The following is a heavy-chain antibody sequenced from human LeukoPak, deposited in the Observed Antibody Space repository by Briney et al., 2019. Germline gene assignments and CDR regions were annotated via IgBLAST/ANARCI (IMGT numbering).Heavy chain of an antibody. J-gene: IGHJ6*03. CDR2: LSDSSGST. V-gene: IGHV3-23*01. Sequence: GGSLRLSCAASGFTFDDYGMSWVRQAPGKGLEWVSSLSDSSGSTYYADSVKGRFTISRDNSKNTLYLQMNSLRAEDTAVYYCAKGGYCTYGVCHYYYYYYMDVWGKGTTVTVSS. D-gene: IGHD2-8*01. CDR3: AKGGYCTYGVCHYYYYYYMDV. CDR1: GFTFDDYG.